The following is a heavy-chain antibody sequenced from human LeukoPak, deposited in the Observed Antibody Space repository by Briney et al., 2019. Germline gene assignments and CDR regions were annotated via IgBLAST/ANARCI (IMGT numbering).Heavy chain of an antibody. D-gene: IGHD5-24*01. V-gene: IGHV4-30-4*08. CDR1: GGSISSGDYY. J-gene: IGHJ4*02. Sequence: SETLSLTCTVSGGSISSGDYYWSWIRQPPGKGLEWIGYIYYSGSTYYNPSLKSRVTISVDTSKNQFSLKLSSVTAADTAVYYCARLDDGYYFDYWGQGTLVTVSS. CDR3: ARLDDGYYFDY. CDR2: IYYSGST.